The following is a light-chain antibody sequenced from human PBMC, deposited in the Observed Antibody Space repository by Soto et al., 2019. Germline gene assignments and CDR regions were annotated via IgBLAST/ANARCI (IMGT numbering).Light chain of an antibody. CDR3: QQYAGSPLT. CDR2: GAS. J-gene: IGKJ4*01. Sequence: DIVLTQSPGTLSLSPGERATLSCRASQSVSSSNLAWYQQKPGQAPRLLIYGASSRATGIPDRFSGSGSGTDFTLTISRLEPEDFAVYFCQQYAGSPLTCGGGPKVEIK. V-gene: IGKV3-20*01. CDR1: QSVSSSN.